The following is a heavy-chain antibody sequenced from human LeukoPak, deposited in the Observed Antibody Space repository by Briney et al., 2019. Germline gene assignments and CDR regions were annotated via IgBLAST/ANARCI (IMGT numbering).Heavy chain of an antibody. D-gene: IGHD3-10*01. CDR1: GGSFSGYY. CDR3: ARDPPREGDEVWFGELLSSGMDV. J-gene: IGHJ6*03. CDR2: INHSGST. Sequence: SETLSLTCAVYGGSFSGYYWSWIRQPPGKGLEWIGEINHSGSTNYNPSLKSRVTISVDTSKNQFSLKLSSVTAADTAVYYCARDPPREGDEVWFGELLSSGMDVWGKGTTVTASS. V-gene: IGHV4-34*01.